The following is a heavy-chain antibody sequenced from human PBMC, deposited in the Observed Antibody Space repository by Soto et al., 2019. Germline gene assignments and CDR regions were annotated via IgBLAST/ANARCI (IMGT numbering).Heavy chain of an antibody. CDR3: ARSNLGGGSNDY. Sequence: GASVKVSCTASGYTFTGYYMHWVRQAPGQGLEWMGWVNPNSGGTNYAQKFQGWVTMTRDTSISTAYMELSRLRSDDTAVYYCARSNLGGGSNDYWGQGTLVTVSS. V-gene: IGHV1-2*04. CDR2: VNPNSGGT. D-gene: IGHD2-15*01. J-gene: IGHJ4*02. CDR1: GYTFTGYY.